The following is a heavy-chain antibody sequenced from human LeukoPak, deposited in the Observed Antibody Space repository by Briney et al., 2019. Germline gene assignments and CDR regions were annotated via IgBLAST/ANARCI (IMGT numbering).Heavy chain of an antibody. D-gene: IGHD3-22*01. CDR1: GFTVSSNS. CDR3: ARDSYYYDSSGYLPLDY. CDR2: IYSDNT. Sequence: GGSLRLSCTVSGFTVSSNSMSWVRQAPGKGLEWVSFIYSDNTHYSDSVKGRFTISRDNSKNTLYLQMNSLRAEDTAVYYCARDSYYYDSSGYLPLDYWGQGTLVTVSS. V-gene: IGHV3-66*03. J-gene: IGHJ4*02.